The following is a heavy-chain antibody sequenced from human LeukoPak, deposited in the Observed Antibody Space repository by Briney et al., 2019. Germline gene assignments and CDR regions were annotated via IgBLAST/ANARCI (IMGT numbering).Heavy chain of an antibody. CDR2: ISGSGGST. Sequence: GGSLRLSCAASGFTFNSYAMSWVRQAPGKGLEWVSAISGSGGSTYYADSVKGRFTISRDNSKNTLYLQMNSLRAEDTAVYYCAKCRRWTGYEERGYYYYYMDVWGKGTTVTVSS. D-gene: IGHD3/OR15-3a*01. J-gene: IGHJ6*03. CDR1: GFTFNSYA. CDR3: AKCRRWTGYEERGYYYYYMDV. V-gene: IGHV3-23*01.